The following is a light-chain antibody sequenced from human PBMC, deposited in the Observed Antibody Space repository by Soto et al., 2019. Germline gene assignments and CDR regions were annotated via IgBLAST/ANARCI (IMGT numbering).Light chain of an antibody. CDR2: WAS. CDR1: RSVLYSSNNKNY. Sequence: DIVMTQSPDSLAVSLGERAAINCKSSRSVLYSSNNKNYLAWYQQKPGQPPKLLISWASTRESGVSDRFSGSGSGTAFTLTISSLQAEDVALYYCQQYYTTPRTFGQGTKVEIK. V-gene: IGKV4-1*01. J-gene: IGKJ1*01. CDR3: QQYYTTPRT.